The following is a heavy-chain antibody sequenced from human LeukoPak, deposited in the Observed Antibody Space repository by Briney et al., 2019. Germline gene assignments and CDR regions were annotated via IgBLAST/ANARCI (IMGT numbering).Heavy chain of an antibody. CDR2: ISANNGNT. Sequence: GASVKVSCKASGYTFSSYGFSWVRQAPGQGLEWMGWISANNGNTNYAQKFQGRVTMTTDTSTSTVYMELRSLRSDDTAVYYCARDYYDFPWYYYGMDVWGQGPRSPSP. CDR1: GYTFSSYG. D-gene: IGHD3-3*01. CDR3: ARDYYDFPWYYYGMDV. J-gene: IGHJ6*02. V-gene: IGHV1-18*01.